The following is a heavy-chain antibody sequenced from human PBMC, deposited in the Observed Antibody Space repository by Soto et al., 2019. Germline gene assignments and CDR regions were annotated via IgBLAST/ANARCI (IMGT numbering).Heavy chain of an antibody. CDR1: GFTFSRHA. CDR2: ISDSSGGT. V-gene: IGHV3-23*01. Sequence: GGSLRLSCAASGFTFSRHAMTWVRQAPGKGLEWVSSISDSSGGTYYADSVKGRFTISRDNSTDTLYLQMSSLRAEDTAVYYCARKPNGFDSWGQGTLVTVSS. CDR3: ARKPNGFDS. J-gene: IGHJ5*01.